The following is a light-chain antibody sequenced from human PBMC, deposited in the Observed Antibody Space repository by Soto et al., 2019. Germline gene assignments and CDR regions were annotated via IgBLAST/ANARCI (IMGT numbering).Light chain of an antibody. V-gene: IGKV1-16*02. Sequence: DIQMTQSPSSLSASVGDRITITCRASQDIRNYLSWFQQNPGKGHKSLIYAASTLQPGVLSKFSGSGSGTDFTLTISSMQPEDFANYYSQQYVNCPRTFGQGTTVEIK. CDR3: QQYVNCPRT. CDR1: QDIRNY. J-gene: IGKJ1*01. CDR2: AAS.